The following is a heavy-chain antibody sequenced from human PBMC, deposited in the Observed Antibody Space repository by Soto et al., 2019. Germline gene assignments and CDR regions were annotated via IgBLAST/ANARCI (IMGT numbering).Heavy chain of an antibody. Sequence: GGSLRLSCAASGFTFSDYAMSWVRQAPGKGLEWVSAIGTRDDIFYADSVKGRFTISRGNSKNTLYLQMNSLGAEDTAVYYCARDAGVSGELYYWGQGTLVTVSS. J-gene: IGHJ4*02. CDR3: ARDAGVSGELYY. D-gene: IGHD1-7*01. V-gene: IGHV3-23*01. CDR1: GFTFSDYA. CDR2: IGTRDDI.